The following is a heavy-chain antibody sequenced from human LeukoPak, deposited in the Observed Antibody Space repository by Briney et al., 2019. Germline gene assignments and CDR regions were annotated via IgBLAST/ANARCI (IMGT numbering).Heavy chain of an antibody. CDR3: AKDSGSTWFHDAFDI. V-gene: IGHV3-30*18. J-gene: IGHJ3*02. D-gene: IGHD6-13*01. CDR1: GFTFSSYG. CDR2: VSYDGSNK. Sequence: GRSLRLSCAASGFTFSSYGMHWVRQAPGKGLEWVAVVSYDGSNKYYVDSVKGRFTISRDNSKNTLYLQMNSLRAEDTAVYYCAKDSGSTWFHDAFDIWGQGTMVTVSS.